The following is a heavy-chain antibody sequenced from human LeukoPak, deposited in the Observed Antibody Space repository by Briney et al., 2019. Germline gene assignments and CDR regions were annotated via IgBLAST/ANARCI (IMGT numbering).Heavy chain of an antibody. CDR2: IKQDGSEK. Sequence: GGSLRLSCAASGFTFSSYWMSWVRQAPGKGLEWVANIKQDGSEKYYVDSVKGRFTISRDNAKNSLYLQMNSLRAADTAVYYCARGRNLWFGELWGLWGQGTLVTVSS. CDR1: GFTFSSYW. J-gene: IGHJ4*02. CDR3: ARGRNLWFGELWGL. D-gene: IGHD3-10*01. V-gene: IGHV3-7*01.